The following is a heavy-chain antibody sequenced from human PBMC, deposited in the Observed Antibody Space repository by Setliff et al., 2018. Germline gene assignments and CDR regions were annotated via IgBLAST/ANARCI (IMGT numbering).Heavy chain of an antibody. D-gene: IGHD2-15*01. CDR1: GYSISSGYY. CDR3: ARLYIVVVVAATPAWFDP. Sequence: PSETLSLTCAVSGYSISSGYYWGWIRQPPGKGLEWIGSIYHSGSTYYNPSLKSLVTISVDTSKNQFSLKLSSVTAADTAVYYCARLYIVVVVAATPAWFDPWGQGTLVTVSS. J-gene: IGHJ5*02. CDR2: IYHSGST. V-gene: IGHV4-38-2*01.